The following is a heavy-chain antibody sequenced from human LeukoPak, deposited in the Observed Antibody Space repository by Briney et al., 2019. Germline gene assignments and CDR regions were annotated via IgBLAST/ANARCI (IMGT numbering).Heavy chain of an antibody. D-gene: IGHD2-2*01. J-gene: IGHJ6*02. Sequence: ASVKVSCKASGYTFTSYGISWVRQAPGQGLEWMGWISAYNGNTNYAQKLQGRVTMTTDTSTSTAYMELSSLRSEDTAVYYCARGDCSSTSCYLGYYYYYYGMDVWGQGTTVTVSS. CDR3: ARGDCSSTSCYLGYYYYYYGMDV. V-gene: IGHV1-18*01. CDR1: GYTFTSYG. CDR2: ISAYNGNT.